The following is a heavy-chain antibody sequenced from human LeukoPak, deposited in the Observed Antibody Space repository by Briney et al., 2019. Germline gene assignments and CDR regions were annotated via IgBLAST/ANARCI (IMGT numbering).Heavy chain of an antibody. CDR3: ARDRPLDADDYYGFYYFDY. V-gene: IGHV1-2*02. CDR1: GYTFTGYY. CDR2: INPNSVGT. D-gene: IGHD3-10*01. Sequence: ASVKLSCKASGYTFTGYYMHWVRQAPGQGLEWMGWINPNSVGTNHAQKFQGRVTMTRDTSISTAYMELSRLRSDDTAVYYCARDRPLDADDYYGFYYFDYWGQGTLVTVSS. J-gene: IGHJ4*02.